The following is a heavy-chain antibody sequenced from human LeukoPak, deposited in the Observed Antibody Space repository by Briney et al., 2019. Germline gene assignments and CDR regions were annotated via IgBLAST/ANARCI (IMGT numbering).Heavy chain of an antibody. J-gene: IGHJ6*02. D-gene: IGHD6-13*01. CDR2: ISAGGLTT. CDR1: GFTFSSYG. Sequence: GRSLRLSCAASGFTFSSYGMHWVRQAPGKGLEWVSTISAGGLTTYYTDSVKGRFTISRDNSKSTFNLQMNSLRAEDTAIYYCAKGLAAGPQYGLDVWGQGTTVTVSS. CDR3: AKGLAAGPQYGLDV. V-gene: IGHV3-23*01.